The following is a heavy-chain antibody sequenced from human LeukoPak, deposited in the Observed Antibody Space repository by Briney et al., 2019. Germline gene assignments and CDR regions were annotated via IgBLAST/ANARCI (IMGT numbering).Heavy chain of an antibody. V-gene: IGHV3-48*03. CDR3: ARDGVVDFWISYGSYNYYYYMDV. Sequence: PGGSLRLSCAASGSTFSSYETNWVRQAPGKGLEWVSYISSSGSTLYYADSVKSRFTISKDNAKNALYLQMNNLRVKDTAVYYCARDGVVDFWISYGSYNYYYYMDVWGKGTTVTVSS. D-gene: IGHD3-3*01. J-gene: IGHJ6*03. CDR1: GSTFSSYE. CDR2: ISSSGSTL.